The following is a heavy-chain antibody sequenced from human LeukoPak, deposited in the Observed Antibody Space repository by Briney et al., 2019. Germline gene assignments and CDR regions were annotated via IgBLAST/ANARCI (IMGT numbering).Heavy chain of an antibody. Sequence: GGSLRLSCVVSGFNFNNAWMIWVRQAPGRGLEWVSYISGNGNAIYYTDSVKGRFTISRDNAKNSLYLQFHSLRAEDTAVYYCARGVENHFDSWGQGTLVTVSS. CDR3: ARGVENHFDS. J-gene: IGHJ4*02. CDR1: GFNFNNAW. D-gene: IGHD1-14*01. V-gene: IGHV3-48*04. CDR2: ISGNGNAI.